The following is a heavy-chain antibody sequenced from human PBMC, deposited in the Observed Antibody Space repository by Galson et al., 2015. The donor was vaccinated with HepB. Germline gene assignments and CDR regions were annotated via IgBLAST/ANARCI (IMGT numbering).Heavy chain of an antibody. CDR2: IIPILGIA. CDR1: GGTFSSYA. CDR3: ARDLWDCGGDCGLDV. J-gene: IGHJ6*02. D-gene: IGHD2-21*01. V-gene: IGHV1-69*04. Sequence: SVKVSCKASGGTFSSYAISWVRQAPGQGLEWMGRIIPILGIANYAQKFQGRVTITADKSTSTAYMELSSLRSEDTAVYYCARDLWDCGGDCGLDVWGQGTTVTVSS.